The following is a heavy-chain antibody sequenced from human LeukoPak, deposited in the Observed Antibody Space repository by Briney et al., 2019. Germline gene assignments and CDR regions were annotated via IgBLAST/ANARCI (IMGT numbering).Heavy chain of an antibody. CDR1: GFTFTDYS. D-gene: IGHD6-25*01. CDR3: ARDGSGFYLYYYMDV. Sequence: GGSLRLSCAASGFTFTDYSMTWVRQTPGKGLEWVSSISTVSTYKFYSDSVKGRFTISRDNAKNILYLQMSSLSAEDTAVYYCARDGSGFYLYYYMDVWGRGTPVTVSS. J-gene: IGHJ6*03. V-gene: IGHV3-21*01. CDR2: ISTVSTYK.